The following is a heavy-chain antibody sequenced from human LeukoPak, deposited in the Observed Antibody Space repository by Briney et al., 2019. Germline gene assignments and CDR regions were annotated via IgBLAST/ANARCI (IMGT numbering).Heavy chain of an antibody. Sequence: SETLSLTCTVSGGSISSYYWSWIRQPPGKGLEWIGYIYTSGSTNYNPSLKSRVTISVGTSKNQFSLKLSSVTAADTAVYYCARRRQDGRVDYWGQGTLVTVSS. J-gene: IGHJ4*02. CDR1: GGSISSYY. CDR2: IYTSGST. V-gene: IGHV4-4*09. CDR3: ARRRQDGRVDY. D-gene: IGHD2-15*01.